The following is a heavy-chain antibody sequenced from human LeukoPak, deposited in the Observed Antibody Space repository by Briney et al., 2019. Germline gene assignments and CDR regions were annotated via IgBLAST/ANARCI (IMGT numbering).Heavy chain of an antibody. D-gene: IGHD3-16*01. CDR3: AKDMGGGYRAFDY. CDR2: ISWDGGST. J-gene: IGHJ4*02. Sequence: PGGSLRLSCAASGFTFDDYAMHWVRQAPGKGLEWVSLISWDGGSTYYADSVKGRFTISRDNSKNSLYLQMNSLRAEGTALYYCAKDMGGGYRAFDYWGQGTLVTVSS. CDR1: GFTFDDYA. V-gene: IGHV3-43D*03.